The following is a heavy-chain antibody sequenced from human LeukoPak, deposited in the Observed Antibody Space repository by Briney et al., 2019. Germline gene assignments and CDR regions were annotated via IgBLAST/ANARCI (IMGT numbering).Heavy chain of an antibody. V-gene: IGHV4-61*02. CDR3: ARASSGWHYYYYMDV. CDR2: IYTSGST. CDR1: GGSISSGSYY. J-gene: IGHJ6*03. Sequence: PSQTLSLTCTVSGGSISSGSYYWSWIRQPAGKGLEWIGRIYTSGSTNYNPSLKSRVTISVDTSNNQFSLKLSSVTAADTAVYYCARASSGWHYYYYMDVWGKGTTVTVSS. D-gene: IGHD6-19*01.